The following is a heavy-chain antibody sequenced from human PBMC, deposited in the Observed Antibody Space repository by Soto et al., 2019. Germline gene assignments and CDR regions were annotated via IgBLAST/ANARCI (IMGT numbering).Heavy chain of an antibody. CDR2: IRSKSNSYAT. CDR1: GFTFSGSA. V-gene: IGHV3-73*01. Sequence: EVQLVESGGGLVQPGGSLKLSCAVSGFTFSGSAMHWVRQASGKGLEWVGRIRSKSNSYATAYAASVKGRFNISRDDSKNTAYLQMNSLKTEDTAVYYCTRDYGDYVRDYWGQGTLVTVSS. CDR3: TRDYGDYVRDY. D-gene: IGHD4-17*01. J-gene: IGHJ4*02.